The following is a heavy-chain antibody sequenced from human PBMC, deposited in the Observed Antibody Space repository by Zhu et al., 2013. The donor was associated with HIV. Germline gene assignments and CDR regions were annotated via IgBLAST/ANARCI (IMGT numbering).Heavy chain of an antibody. J-gene: IGHJ3*01. Sequence: QVQLVQSGAEVKKPGSSVRVSCKASGGTFSSYAISWVRQAPGQGLEWMGWFSPYGGATNYAQKFQGRVSMTGDTTIHTAYMQLNRLVYDDTAVYYCARDERALDVWGQGDNGHRLF. V-gene: IGHV1-2*02. CDR2: FSPYGGAT. CDR3: ARDERALDV. CDR1: GGTFSSYA. D-gene: IGHD6-25*01.